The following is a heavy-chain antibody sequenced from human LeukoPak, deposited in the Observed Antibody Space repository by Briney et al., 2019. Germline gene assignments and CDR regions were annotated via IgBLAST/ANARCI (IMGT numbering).Heavy chain of an antibody. CDR3: AGQGGYSSPPNL. V-gene: IGHV4-59*01. J-gene: IGHJ5*02. CDR1: GGSFSGYY. D-gene: IGHD6-13*01. CDR2: IYYTGST. Sequence: PSETLSLTCAVYGGSFSGYYWSWIRQPPGKGLEWIGYIYYTGSTTYNPSLKSRVTISVDTSKNQFSLKLSSVTAADTAVYYCAGQGGYSSPPNLWGQGTLVTVSS.